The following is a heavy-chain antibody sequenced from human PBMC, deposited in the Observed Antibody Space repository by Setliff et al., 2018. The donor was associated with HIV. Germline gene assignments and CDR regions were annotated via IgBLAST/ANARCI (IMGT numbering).Heavy chain of an antibody. CDR2: INHSGNT. Sequence: SETLSLTCAFNGGSFSGYYWMWIRQSPGEGLEWIGEINHSGNTNYNPSLRSRVTMSVDTSKSQFSLKLNSVAAADTAVYYCARVFPPIRGAPFGTPPGAFDIWGQGTMVTVSS. J-gene: IGHJ3*02. V-gene: IGHV4-34*01. CDR1: GGSFSGYY. D-gene: IGHD2-15*01. CDR3: ARVFPPIRGAPFGTPPGAFDI.